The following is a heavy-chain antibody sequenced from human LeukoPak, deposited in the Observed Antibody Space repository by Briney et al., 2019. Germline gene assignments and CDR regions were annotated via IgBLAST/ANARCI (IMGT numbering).Heavy chain of an antibody. CDR2: ISGSGGST. V-gene: IGHV3-23*01. CDR1: GFTFSSYA. CDR3: AKEHYYYDSRGNPYFDY. D-gene: IGHD3-22*01. J-gene: IGHJ4*02. Sequence: PGGSLRLSCAASGFTFSSYAMSWVRQAPGKGLEWVSSISGSGGSTYYADSVKGRFTISRDTSTNTLYLQMNSLRAEDTAVYYCAKEHYYYDSRGNPYFDYWGQGTLVTVSS.